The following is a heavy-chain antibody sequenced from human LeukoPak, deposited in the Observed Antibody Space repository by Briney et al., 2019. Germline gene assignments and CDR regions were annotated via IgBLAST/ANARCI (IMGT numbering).Heavy chain of an antibody. CDR1: GGSVSSGSYY. D-gene: IGHD1-26*01. Sequence: PSETLSLTCTVFGGSVSSGSYYWSWIRQPPGKGLERIGYIYYSGSTNYNPSLKSRVTISVDTSKNQFSLKLSSVTAADTAVYYCARRKVGATWGNAFDIWGQGTMVTVSS. V-gene: IGHV4-61*01. J-gene: IGHJ3*02. CDR3: ARRKVGATWGNAFDI. CDR2: IYYSGST.